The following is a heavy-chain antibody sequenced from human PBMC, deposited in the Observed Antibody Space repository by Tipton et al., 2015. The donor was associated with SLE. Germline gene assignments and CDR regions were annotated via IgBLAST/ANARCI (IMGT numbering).Heavy chain of an antibody. Sequence: TLSLTCTVSGGSINSFYWSWIRQPPGKGLEWIGYVYYAGSNYNPSLKSRVILSVDTSKNLISVRLSSVTAADAAIYYCARDRTGYGIDVWGQGTTVIVSS. V-gene: IGHV4-59*01. D-gene: IGHD1-14*01. CDR1: GGSINSFY. CDR3: ARDRTGYGIDV. CDR2: VYYAGS. J-gene: IGHJ6*02.